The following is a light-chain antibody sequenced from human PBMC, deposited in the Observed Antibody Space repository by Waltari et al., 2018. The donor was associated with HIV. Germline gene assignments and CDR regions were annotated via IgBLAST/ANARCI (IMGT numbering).Light chain of an antibody. CDR3: QQYYITPWT. J-gene: IGKJ1*01. Sequence: DIVMAQSPDSLAVSLGARATINCKSSQSILYTSNNQNYLAWYQQKPGQPPKLLIYWASSRESGVPDRFSGSGSGTEFTLTITSLQAEDVAVYYCQQYYITPWTFGQGTKVEIK. CDR1: QSILYTSNNQNY. V-gene: IGKV4-1*01. CDR2: WAS.